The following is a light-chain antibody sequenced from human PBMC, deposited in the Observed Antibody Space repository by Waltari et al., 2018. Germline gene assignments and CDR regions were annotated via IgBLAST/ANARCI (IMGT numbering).Light chain of an antibody. CDR1: QTIDY. V-gene: IGKV1-39*01. CDR2: ETS. J-gene: IGKJ2*02. CDR3: QPNYDTPRT. Sequence: QMTQSQSSLSASVGDRVTITCRASQTIDYLSWYQHKPGEAPKLLIYETSTLQSGVPTRFSGSKFGTTVILTSSSLQPEDFATYFCQPNYDTPRTFGHATNVDIK.